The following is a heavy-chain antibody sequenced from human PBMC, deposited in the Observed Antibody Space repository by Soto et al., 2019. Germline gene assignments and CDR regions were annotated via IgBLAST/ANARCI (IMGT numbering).Heavy chain of an antibody. CDR1: GGSVSSGSYY. J-gene: IGHJ6*02. D-gene: IGHD3-22*01. CDR3: ARDRGDRYYYDSSGYYGMDV. CDR2: IYYSGST. Sequence: SETLSLTCTVSGGSVSSGSYYWSWIRQPPGKGLEWIGYIYYSGSTNYNPSLKSRVTISVDTSKNQFSLRLSSVTAADTAVYYCARDRGDRYYYDSSGYYGMDVWGQGTTVTVSS. V-gene: IGHV4-61*01.